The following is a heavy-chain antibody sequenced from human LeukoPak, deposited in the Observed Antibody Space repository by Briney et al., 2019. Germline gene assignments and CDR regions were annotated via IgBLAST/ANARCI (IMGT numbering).Heavy chain of an antibody. D-gene: IGHD6-13*01. CDR2: IYYSGST. J-gene: IGHJ4*02. V-gene: IGHV4-59*01. CDR3: ARVAGSSWALDY. CDR1: GGSISSYY. Sequence: SETLSLTCTVSGGSISSYYWSWIRQPPGKGLEWIGYIYYSGSTNYNPSLESRVTISVDTSKNQFSLKLSSVTAADTAVYYCARVAGSSWALDYWGQGTLVTVSS.